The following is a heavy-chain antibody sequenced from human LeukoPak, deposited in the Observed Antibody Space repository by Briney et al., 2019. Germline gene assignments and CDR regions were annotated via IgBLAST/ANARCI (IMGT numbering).Heavy chain of an antibody. CDR2: ISWDGGST. CDR1: GFTFDDYA. V-gene: IGHV3-43D*03. D-gene: IGHD3-22*01. Sequence: PGGSLRLSCAASGFTFDDYAMRWVRQAPGKDLEWVSLISWDGGSTYYADSVKGRFTISRDNSKNSLYLQMNSLRAEDTALYYCAKNYYGSSGGPFDYWGQGTLVTVSS. CDR3: AKNYYGSSGGPFDY. J-gene: IGHJ4*02.